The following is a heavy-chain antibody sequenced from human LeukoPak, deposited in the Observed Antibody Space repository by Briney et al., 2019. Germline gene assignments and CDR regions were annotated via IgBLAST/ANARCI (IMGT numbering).Heavy chain of an antibody. V-gene: IGHV4-34*01. CDR2: INHSGST. Sequence: GSLRLSCTASGFIFGDYAVSWFRQAPGKGLEWIGEINHSGSTNYNPSLKSRVTISVDTSKNQFSLKLSSVTAADTAVYYCARLRGYYYYYGMDVWGQGTTVTVSS. CDR1: GFIFGDYA. D-gene: IGHD4-17*01. J-gene: IGHJ6*02. CDR3: ARLRGYYYYYGMDV.